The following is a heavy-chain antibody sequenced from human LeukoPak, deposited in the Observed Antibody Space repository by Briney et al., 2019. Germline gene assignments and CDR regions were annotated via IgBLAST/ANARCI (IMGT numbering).Heavy chain of an antibody. CDR2: ISAYNGNT. V-gene: IGHV1-18*01. D-gene: IGHD2-15*01. J-gene: IGHJ4*02. CDR3: ARTLSPGYCSGGTCYSSLYFDY. CDR1: GYTFTSYG. Sequence: ASVKVSCKASGYTFTSYGISWVRQAPGQGLEWMGWISAYNGNTNYAQNLQGRVTMTTDTSTSTAYMELMSLRSDDTAMYYCARTLSPGYCSGGTCYSSLYFDYWGQGTLVTVSS.